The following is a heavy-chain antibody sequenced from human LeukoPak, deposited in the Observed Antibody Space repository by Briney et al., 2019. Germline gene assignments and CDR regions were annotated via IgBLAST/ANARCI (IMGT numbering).Heavy chain of an antibody. CDR1: GFTFSNYW. CDR3: ARASKPWLQLT. D-gene: IGHD5-24*01. J-gene: IGHJ5*02. Sequence: GGSLTLSCAASGFTFSNYWMIWVRQAQGKGLEGVGNIKEDGSEKRYADSVRGRFTTSRDNAQTSIYLQMNSLRAEDTAVYYCARASKPWLQLTWGQGTLVTVSS. V-gene: IGHV3-7*05. CDR2: IKEDGSEK.